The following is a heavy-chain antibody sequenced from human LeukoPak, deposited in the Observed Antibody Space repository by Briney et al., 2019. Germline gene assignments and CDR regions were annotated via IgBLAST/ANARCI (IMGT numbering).Heavy chain of an antibody. CDR2: ISYDGSNK. D-gene: IGHD1-26*01. CDR1: GFTFSSYA. Sequence: GGSLRLSCAASGFTFSSYAMHWVRQAPGKGLEWVAVISYDGSNKYYADSVKGRSTISRDNSKNTLYLQMNSLRAEDTAVYYCAIRGSYQAFDIWGQGTMVTVSS. CDR3: AIRGSYQAFDI. V-gene: IGHV3-30-3*01. J-gene: IGHJ3*02.